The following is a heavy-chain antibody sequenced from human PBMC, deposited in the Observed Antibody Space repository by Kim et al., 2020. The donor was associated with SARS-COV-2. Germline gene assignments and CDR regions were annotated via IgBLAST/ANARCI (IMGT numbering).Heavy chain of an antibody. CDR3: ARHEDYYYGMDV. D-gene: IGHD2-15*01. J-gene: IGHJ6*02. V-gene: IGHV5-51*01. Sequence: SYSPSFQGQVTISADKSISTAYLQWGGLKASDTAMYYCARHEDYYYGMDVWGQGTTVTVSS.